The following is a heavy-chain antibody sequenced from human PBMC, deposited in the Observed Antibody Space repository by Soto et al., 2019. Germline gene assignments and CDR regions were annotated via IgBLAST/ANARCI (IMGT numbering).Heavy chain of an antibody. J-gene: IGHJ6*03. CDR2: IYYSGST. CDR3: ARHSCHPYYYYYMDV. Sequence: SETRSLTCTVSGGSMSSSSSYWGGIRQPPGQGREGIGSIYYSGSTYYNPSLKSRVTISVDTSKNQFSLKLSSVTAADTAVYYCARHSCHPYYYYYMDVWGKGTTVTVSS. CDR1: GGSMSSSSSY. V-gene: IGHV4-39*01.